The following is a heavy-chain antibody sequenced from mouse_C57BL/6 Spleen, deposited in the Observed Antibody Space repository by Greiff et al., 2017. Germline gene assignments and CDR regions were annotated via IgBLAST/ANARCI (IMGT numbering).Heavy chain of an antibody. V-gene: IGHV1-9*01. J-gene: IGHJ3*01. CDR1: GYTFTGYW. Sequence: QVQLQQSGAELMKPGASVKLSCKASGYTFTGYWIEWVKQRHGNGLEWIGEILPGSGSTNYNEKFKGKGTFTADTSSNTAYMQLDSLTTEYSAIYYCARWGYDYVFAYWGQGTLVTVSA. CDR2: ILPGSGST. CDR3: ARWGYDYVFAY. D-gene: IGHD2-4*01.